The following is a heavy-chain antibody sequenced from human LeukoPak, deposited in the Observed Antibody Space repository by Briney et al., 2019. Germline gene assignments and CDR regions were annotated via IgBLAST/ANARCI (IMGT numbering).Heavy chain of an antibody. V-gene: IGHV4-39*07. Sequence: SETLSLTCTVSGGSISSSSYYWGWIRQPPGKGLEWIGNIYHSGSTYYNPSLKSRVTISLDTSKNQFSLRLSSVTAADTAVYYCARGQFDWLFPFDYWGQGTLVTVSS. CDR1: GGSISSSSYY. CDR2: IYHSGST. CDR3: ARGQFDWLFPFDY. D-gene: IGHD3-9*01. J-gene: IGHJ4*02.